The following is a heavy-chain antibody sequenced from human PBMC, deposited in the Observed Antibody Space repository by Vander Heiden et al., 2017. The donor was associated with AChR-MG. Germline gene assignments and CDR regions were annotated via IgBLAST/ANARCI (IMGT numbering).Heavy chain of an antibody. Sequence: QVQLVQSGAEVKKPGASVKVSCKASGYTFTSYDINWVRQATGQGLEWMGWMNPNSGNTGYAQKFQGRVTMTRNTSISTAYMELSSLRSEDTAVYYCARAPLYDFWSGYYGMDVWGQGTTVTVSS. CDR1: GYTFTSYD. D-gene: IGHD3-3*01. V-gene: IGHV1-8*01. CDR2: MNPNSGNT. J-gene: IGHJ6*02. CDR3: ARAPLYDFWSGYYGMDV.